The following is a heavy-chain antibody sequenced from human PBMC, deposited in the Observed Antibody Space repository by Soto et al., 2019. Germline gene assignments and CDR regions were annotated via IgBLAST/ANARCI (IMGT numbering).Heavy chain of an antibody. CDR3: AIAAAGTYLDY. D-gene: IGHD6-13*01. CDR1: GYTCTGYS. CDR2: INPNSGGT. J-gene: IGHJ4*02. V-gene: IGHV1-2*04. Sequence: QVQLVQFGAEVKKPGASVKVSCKASGYTCTGYSMHWVRQARGQGLEWMGWINPNSGGTNYAQKFQGWVTMTRDTSISTAYMELSRLRSDDTAVYYCAIAAAGTYLDYWGQGTLVTVSS.